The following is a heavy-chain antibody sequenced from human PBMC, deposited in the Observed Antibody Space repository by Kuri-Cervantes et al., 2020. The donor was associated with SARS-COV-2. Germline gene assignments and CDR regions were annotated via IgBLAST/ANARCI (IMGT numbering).Heavy chain of an antibody. CDR3: ANPITMVRGVIMGLDY. CDR2: ISGSGGST. V-gene: IGHV3-23*01. CDR1: GFTFSSYA. D-gene: IGHD3-10*01. J-gene: IGHJ4*02. Sequence: GGSLRLSCAASGFTFSSYAMSWVRQAPGKGLEWVSAISGSGGSTYYADSVKGRFTISRDNSKNTLYLQMSSLRAEDTAVYYCANPITMVRGVIMGLDYWGQGTLVTVSS.